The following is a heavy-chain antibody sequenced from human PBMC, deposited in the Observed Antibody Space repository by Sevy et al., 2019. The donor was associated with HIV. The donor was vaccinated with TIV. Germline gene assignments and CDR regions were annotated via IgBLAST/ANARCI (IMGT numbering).Heavy chain of an antibody. J-gene: IGHJ6*02. CDR1: GLTFSDYH. D-gene: IGHD2-2*01. Sequence: GGSLRLSCSASGLTFSDYHMTWIRQAPGKGLECISYISNSGNTVYYADSVKGRFTVSRDNAKKSLYLQLNSLRDEDTAVYYCARDNYCISGDGCYGYGLDVWGQGTTVTVSS. V-gene: IGHV3-11*01. CDR2: ISNSGNTV. CDR3: ARDNYCISGDGCYGYGLDV.